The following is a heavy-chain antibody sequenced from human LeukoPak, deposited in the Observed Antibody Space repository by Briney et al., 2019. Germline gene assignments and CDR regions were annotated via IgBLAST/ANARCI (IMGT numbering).Heavy chain of an antibody. J-gene: IGHJ4*02. D-gene: IGHD6-6*01. CDR3: ARAGDSSSSQADY. V-gene: IGHV4-34*01. CDR1: GGSFSGYY. CDR2: INHSGST. Sequence: SETLSLTCAVYGGSFSGYYWSWIRQPPGKGLEWIGEINHSGSTNYNPSLKSRVTISVDTSKNQFPLKLSSVTAADTAVYYCARAGDSSSSQADYWGQGTLVTVSS.